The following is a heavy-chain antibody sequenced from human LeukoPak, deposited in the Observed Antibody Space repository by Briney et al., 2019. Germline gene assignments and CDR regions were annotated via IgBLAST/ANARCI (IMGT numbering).Heavy chain of an antibody. J-gene: IGHJ4*02. CDR1: GFTFRSYA. CDR2: ISGSGGST. D-gene: IGHD2-2*01. Sequence: PGGSLRLSCAASGFTFRSYAMSWVRQAPGQGLEWGSAISGSGGSTYYADSVKGRFTISRDNSKNTLYLQMNRLRAEDTAVYYCAKPEEIGYCSSTSCRDYWGQGTLVTVSS. CDR3: AKPEEIGYCSSTSCRDY. V-gene: IGHV3-23*01.